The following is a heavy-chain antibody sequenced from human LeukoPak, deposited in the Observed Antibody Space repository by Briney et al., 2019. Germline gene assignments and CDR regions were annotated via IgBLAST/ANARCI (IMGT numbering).Heavy chain of an antibody. V-gene: IGHV4-39*01. CDR3: AKSGGYGLIDY. Sequence: PSETLSLTCNVSGVSMSSSSYYWGWIRQPPGKGLEWIGSIYSSGSTYYNSSLKSRVTISIDTSKNQVSLKMSSVTAADTAVYYCAKSGGYGLIDYWGQGTLVTVSS. J-gene: IGHJ4*01. CDR1: GVSMSSSSYY. D-gene: IGHD6-25*01. CDR2: IYSSGST.